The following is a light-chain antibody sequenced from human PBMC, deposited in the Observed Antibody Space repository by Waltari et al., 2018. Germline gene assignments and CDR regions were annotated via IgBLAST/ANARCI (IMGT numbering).Light chain of an antibody. CDR3: QQYYSTPWT. CDR2: WAS. CDR1: QRVLYSSNNKSY. Sequence: DIVMTQSPDSLAVSLGERATINCKSSQRVLYSSNNKSYLAWYQHKPGQPPKLLIYWASTRESGFPDRFSGSGSGTDFTLTISSLQAEDVAVYYCQQYYSTPWTFGQGTKVEI. V-gene: IGKV4-1*01. J-gene: IGKJ1*01.